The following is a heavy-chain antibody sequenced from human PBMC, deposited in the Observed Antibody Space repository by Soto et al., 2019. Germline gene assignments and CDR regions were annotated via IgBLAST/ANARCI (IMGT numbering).Heavy chain of an antibody. CDR2: INDVGTT. J-gene: IGHJ4*03. CDR3: VIDLLTVAYGGQSVFDI. V-gene: IGHV4-34*01. Sequence: SETLSLTCAVYGESFTDYFWSWIRQPPGKTREWIGEINDVGTTNYNPSLKGRVTISVDVSQSQFSLRLTSVTAADTGVYYCVIDLLTVAYGGQSVFDIWGQGTLVTVSS. D-gene: IGHD3-9*01. CDR1: GESFTDYF.